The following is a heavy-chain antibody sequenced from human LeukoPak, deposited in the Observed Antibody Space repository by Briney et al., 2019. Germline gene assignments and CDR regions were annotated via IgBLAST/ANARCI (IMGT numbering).Heavy chain of an antibody. CDR1: GFSFDTYS. D-gene: IGHD3-10*01. CDR3: ATRNFDDSGIYALGY. Sequence: GGSLRLSCGASGFSFDTYSMNWVRQAPGKGLEWVSSISSDSVYMYYADSVKGRFTISRDSSKNTLYLQMNSLRAEDDTAVYYCATRNFDDSGIYALGYWGQGTLVTVSS. V-gene: IGHV3-21*01. J-gene: IGHJ4*02. CDR2: ISSDSVYM.